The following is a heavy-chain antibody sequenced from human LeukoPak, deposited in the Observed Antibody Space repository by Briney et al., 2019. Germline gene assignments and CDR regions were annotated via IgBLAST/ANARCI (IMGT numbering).Heavy chain of an antibody. Sequence: GGSLRLSCAASGFTFSSYWMSWVRQAPGKGLEWVANIKQDGSEKYYVDSVKGRFTISRDNAKNPLYLQMNSLRAEDTAVYYCARVYDSSGYYPYYWGQGTLVTVSS. V-gene: IGHV3-7*01. CDR3: ARVYDSSGYYPYY. CDR2: IKQDGSEK. CDR1: GFTFSSYW. D-gene: IGHD3-22*01. J-gene: IGHJ4*02.